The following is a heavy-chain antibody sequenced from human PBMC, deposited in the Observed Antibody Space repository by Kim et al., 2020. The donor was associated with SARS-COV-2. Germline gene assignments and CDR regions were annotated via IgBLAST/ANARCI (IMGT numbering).Heavy chain of an antibody. CDR2: FKSKTDGGTT. D-gene: IGHD1-26*01. Sequence: GGSLRLSCAASGFTFSNAWMSWVRQAPGKGLGWVGGFKSKTDGGTTDYAAPVKGRFTISREDSKNTLYLQMNSLKTEDTAVYYCTTDLGGSYFEYFQHWGQGTLVTVSS. V-gene: IGHV3-15*01. CDR1: GFTFSNAW. J-gene: IGHJ1*01. CDR3: TTDLGGSYFEYFQH.